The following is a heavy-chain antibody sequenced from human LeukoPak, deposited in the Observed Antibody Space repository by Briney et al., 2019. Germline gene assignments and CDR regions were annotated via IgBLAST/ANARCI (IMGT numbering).Heavy chain of an antibody. D-gene: IGHD3-16*01. Sequence: PGGSLRLSCAASGFTFSSYAMSWVRQAPGKGLEGVSAISVSGGSTNYADSVKGRFTISRDNSKNTLYLQMKSLRAEDTAVYYCAKATKNWGSGNYFDYWGEGTLVIVSS. J-gene: IGHJ4*02. CDR2: ISVSGGST. V-gene: IGHV3-23*01. CDR3: AKATKNWGSGNYFDY. CDR1: GFTFSSYA.